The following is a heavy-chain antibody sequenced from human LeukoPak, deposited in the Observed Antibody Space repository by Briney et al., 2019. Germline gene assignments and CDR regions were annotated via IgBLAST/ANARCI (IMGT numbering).Heavy chain of an antibody. D-gene: IGHD4-17*01. CDR2: VNHSGYT. J-gene: IGHJ4*02. Sequence: PSETLSLTCGVSGPSFTSYYWSWIRQTPGKGLEWVGEVNHSGYTNMNPSLKSLVTISVDTSKNQFSLMMTSVTAADTAVYFCARMTTGHDYWGQGTLVTVSS. CDR3: ARMTTGHDY. CDR1: GPSFTSYY. V-gene: IGHV4-34*01.